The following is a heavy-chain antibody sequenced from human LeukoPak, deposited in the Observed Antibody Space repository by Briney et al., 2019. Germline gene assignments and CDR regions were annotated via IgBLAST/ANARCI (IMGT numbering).Heavy chain of an antibody. Sequence: GGSLRLSCAASGFTVSSSYMHWVRQAPGKGLEWVAVISYDGSNKYYADSVKGRFTISRDNSKNTLYLQMNSLRAEDTAVYYCAKDHGDGFSYLDYWGQGTLVTVSS. V-gene: IGHV3-30*18. J-gene: IGHJ4*02. CDR3: AKDHGDGFSYLDY. CDR2: ISYDGSNK. D-gene: IGHD5-24*01. CDR1: GFTVSSSY.